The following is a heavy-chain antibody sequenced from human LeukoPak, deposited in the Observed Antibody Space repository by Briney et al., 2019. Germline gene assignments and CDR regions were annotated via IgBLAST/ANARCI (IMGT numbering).Heavy chain of an antibody. V-gene: IGHV3-64*01. CDR2: ISSNGGST. CDR1: GFTFSSYS. J-gene: IGHJ4*02. Sequence: GGSLRLSCAASGFTFSSYSMNWVRQAPGKGLEYVSAISSNGGSTYYANSVKGRFTISRDNSKNTLYLQMGSLRAEDMAVYYCASGSIAAADYWGQGTLVTVSS. CDR3: ASGSIAAADY. D-gene: IGHD6-13*01.